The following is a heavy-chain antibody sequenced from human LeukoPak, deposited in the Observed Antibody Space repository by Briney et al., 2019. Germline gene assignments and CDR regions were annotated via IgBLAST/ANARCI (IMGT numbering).Heavy chain of an antibody. D-gene: IGHD3-9*01. J-gene: IGHJ4*02. Sequence: GGSLRLSCAASGFTFSSYTMSWVRQAPGKGLEWVSAINKSGGSTYYAGSVKGRFTISRDNSKNTLYLQMNSLRAEDTAVYYCAKDRTYYDILSDFDYWGQGTLVTVSS. CDR2: INKSGGST. CDR3: AKDRTYYDILSDFDY. CDR1: GFTFSSYT. V-gene: IGHV3-23*01.